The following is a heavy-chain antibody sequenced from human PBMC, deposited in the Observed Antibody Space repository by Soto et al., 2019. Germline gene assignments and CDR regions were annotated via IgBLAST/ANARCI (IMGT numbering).Heavy chain of an antibody. CDR2: INAGNGNT. CDR1: GYTYTSYA. Sequence: ASVKVSLKAPGYTYTSYAMHWVLQAPGQRVEWMGWINAGNGNTKYSQKFQGRVTITRDTSASTAYMELSSLRSEDTAVYYCARSFSSDYYYYMDVWGKGPTVTVSS. V-gene: IGHV1-3*01. CDR3: ARSFSSDYYYYMDV. D-gene: IGHD3-3*01. J-gene: IGHJ6*03.